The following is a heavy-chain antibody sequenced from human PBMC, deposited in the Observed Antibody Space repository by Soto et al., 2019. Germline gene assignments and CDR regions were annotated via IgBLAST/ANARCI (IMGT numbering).Heavy chain of an antibody. CDR3: ARDSGSSSDYYGMDV. V-gene: IGHV3-21*01. CDR1: GFIFTSYS. D-gene: IGHD6-13*01. Sequence: LRLSCAASGFIFTSYSMNWVRQAPGKGLEWVSSISSSSSYIYYADSVKGRFTISRDNAKNSLYLQMSSLRAEDTAGYYCARDSGSSSDYYGMDVWGQGTTVTVS. CDR2: ISSSSSYI. J-gene: IGHJ6*02.